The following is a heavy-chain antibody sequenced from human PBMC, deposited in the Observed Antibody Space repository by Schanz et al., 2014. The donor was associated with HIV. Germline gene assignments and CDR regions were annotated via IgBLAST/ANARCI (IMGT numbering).Heavy chain of an antibody. D-gene: IGHD6-19*01. Sequence: QIQLVQSGAEMKKPGASVKVSCKASGYSFSTFGISWVRQAPGQGLEWMGWTSPYNGNTNYAENLQGRVTMTTDTSTSTAYMDLRSLRSDDTAVYYCARAPYTSGWYGVDYWGQGTLVTVSS. CDR3: ARAPYTSGWYGVDY. V-gene: IGHV1-18*01. J-gene: IGHJ4*02. CDR2: TSPYNGNT. CDR1: GYSFSTFG.